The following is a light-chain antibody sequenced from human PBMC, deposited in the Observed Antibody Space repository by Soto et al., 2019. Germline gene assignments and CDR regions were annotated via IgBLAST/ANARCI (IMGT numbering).Light chain of an antibody. CDR1: RSGFLDATNKDY. Sequence: EIVMTESPECLAGPLGDSGSISFETGRSGFLDATNKDYLAWYQQKPGQPPKLIMHWASIRESGVPDRFSGSGSGTDFSLTISSLQAEDVAVYYCQQYYTHVLTFGGGTKVDIK. J-gene: IGKJ4*01. CDR3: QQYYTHVLT. V-gene: IGKV4-1*01. CDR2: WAS.